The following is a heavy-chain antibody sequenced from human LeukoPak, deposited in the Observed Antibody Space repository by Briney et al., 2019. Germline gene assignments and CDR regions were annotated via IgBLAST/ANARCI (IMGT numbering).Heavy chain of an antibody. Sequence: KPSETLSLTCTVSGYSISSGYYWGWIRQPPGKGLEWIGSIYHSGSTYYNPSLKSRVTISVDTSKNQFSLKLSSVTAADTAVYYCARHRRSMYSGSYYGWFDPWGQGTLVTVSS. D-gene: IGHD1-26*01. V-gene: IGHV4-38-2*02. CDR1: GYSISSGYY. CDR3: ARHRRSMYSGSYYGWFDP. CDR2: IYHSGST. J-gene: IGHJ5*02.